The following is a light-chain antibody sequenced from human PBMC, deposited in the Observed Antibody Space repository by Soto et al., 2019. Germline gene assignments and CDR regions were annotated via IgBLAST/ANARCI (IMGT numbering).Light chain of an antibody. V-gene: IGLV1-44*01. CDR1: HSNIETNS. J-gene: IGLJ1*01. CDR3: AAWDDSLSGYL. CDR2: ATN. Sequence: QSVLTQPPSASGTPGQRVTISCSGSHSNIETNSVNWYQQLPGTAPKLLIFATNQRPSGVPDRFSGSKSGTSASLAISGLQSDDEADYYCAAWDDSLSGYLFGTGTKVTV.